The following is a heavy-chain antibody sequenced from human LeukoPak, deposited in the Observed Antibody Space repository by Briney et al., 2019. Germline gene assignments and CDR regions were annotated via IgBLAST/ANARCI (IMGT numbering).Heavy chain of an antibody. Sequence: PGGSLRLSCTASEFTFGSFAMHWVRQALGKGLEWVSAISGSGGSTYYADSVKGRFTISRDNSKNTLYLQMNSLRAEDTAVYYCAKALPDYGDYVGEFDYWGQGTLVTVSS. CDR2: ISGSGGST. V-gene: IGHV3-23*01. J-gene: IGHJ4*02. CDR1: EFTFGSFA. D-gene: IGHD4-17*01. CDR3: AKALPDYGDYVGEFDY.